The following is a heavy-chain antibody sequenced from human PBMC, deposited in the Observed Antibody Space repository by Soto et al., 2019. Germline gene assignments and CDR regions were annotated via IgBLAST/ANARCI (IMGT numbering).Heavy chain of an antibody. D-gene: IGHD2-15*01. CDR3: ARDIPPILGYCSGGSCPDAFDI. V-gene: IGHV3-21*01. J-gene: IGHJ3*02. Sequence: PGGSLRLSCAASGFTFSSYSMNWVRQAPGEGLEWVSSISSSSSYIYYADSVKGRFTISRDNAKNSLYLQMNSLRAEDTAVYYCARDIPPILGYCSGGSCPDAFDIWGQGTMVTVSS. CDR2: ISSSSSYI. CDR1: GFTFSSYS.